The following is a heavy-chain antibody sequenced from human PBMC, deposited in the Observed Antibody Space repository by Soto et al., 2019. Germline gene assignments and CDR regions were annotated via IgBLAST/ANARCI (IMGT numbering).Heavy chain of an antibody. J-gene: IGHJ5*02. CDR1: GGTFSSYA. CDR3: ARGGCSGGSCYSNWFDP. V-gene: IGHV1-69*12. CDR2: IIPIFGTA. D-gene: IGHD2-15*01. Sequence: QAQLVQSGAEVKKPGSSVKVSCKASGGTFSSYAISWVRQAPGQGLEWMGGIIPIFGTANYAQKFQGRVTITADESTSTAYMELSSLRSEDTAVYYCARGGCSGGSCYSNWFDPWGQGTLVTVSS.